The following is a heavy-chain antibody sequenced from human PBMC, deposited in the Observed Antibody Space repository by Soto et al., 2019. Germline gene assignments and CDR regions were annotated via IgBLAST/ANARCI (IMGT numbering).Heavy chain of an antibody. J-gene: IGHJ3*02. CDR2: ISGYNGDT. V-gene: IGHV1-18*01. D-gene: IGHD6-19*01. CDR3: ARVPYSSGWYFAFNI. CDR1: GYTFTDFG. Sequence: ASVKVSCKASGYTFTDFGIAWVRQAPGQGLEWMGWISGYNGDTSYAQKFQGRVTMTIERSTGTAYMDLRSLRSDDTAVYYCARVPYSSGWYFAFNIWGQGTTVTVSS.